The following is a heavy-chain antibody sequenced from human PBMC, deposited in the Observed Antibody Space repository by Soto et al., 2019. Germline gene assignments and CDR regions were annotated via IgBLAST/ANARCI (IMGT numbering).Heavy chain of an antibody. J-gene: IGHJ5*02. CDR1: GFTYGSYV. CDR2: ISVSGSTT. CDR3: AKSGGGGYRFFDP. V-gene: IGHV3-23*01. Sequence: SLRLSCAASGFTYGSYVMTWVRQAPGKGLEWVSAISVSGSTTYYADSVKGRFTISRDNSKNTLYLQMNSLRAEDTAVYYCAKSGGGGYRFFDPWGQGALVTVS. D-gene: IGHD3-16*01.